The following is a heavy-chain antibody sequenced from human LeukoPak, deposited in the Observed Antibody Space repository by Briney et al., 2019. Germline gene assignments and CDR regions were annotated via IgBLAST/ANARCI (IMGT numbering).Heavy chain of an antibody. CDR3: VRERYDFWSGTSDY. CDR2: LYAGGST. J-gene: IGHJ4*02. CDR1: GFTVSSTY. V-gene: IGHV3-66*01. D-gene: IGHD3-3*01. Sequence: GGSLRLSCAASGFTVSSTYMSWVRQAPGKGLEWVSVLYAGGSTYYADSVKGRSTLSRDNSKDTLYLQMNSLRAEDTAVYYCVRERYDFWSGTSDYWGQGTLVTVSS.